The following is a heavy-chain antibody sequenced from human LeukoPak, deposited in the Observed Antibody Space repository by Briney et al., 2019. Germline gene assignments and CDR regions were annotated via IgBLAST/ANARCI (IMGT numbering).Heavy chain of an antibody. Sequence: SQTMSLTCTGSGGSISSGDYYWSWIRQPPGKGLEWIGYIYYSGSTYYNPSLKSRVTISVDTSKNQFSLKLSSVTAADTAVYYCARSQVGYSYGYFVYWGQGTLVTVSS. J-gene: IGHJ4*02. CDR2: IYYSGST. CDR1: GGSISSGDYY. V-gene: IGHV4-30-4*01. D-gene: IGHD5-18*01. CDR3: ARSQVGYSYGYFVY.